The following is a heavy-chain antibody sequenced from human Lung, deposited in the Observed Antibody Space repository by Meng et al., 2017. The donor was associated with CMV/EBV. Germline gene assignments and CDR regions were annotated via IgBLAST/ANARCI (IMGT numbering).Heavy chain of an antibody. V-gene: IGHV1-69*10. J-gene: IGHJ4*02. CDR2: IIPILGIA. CDR3: ARDDRNYDFWSGYSNLGYFDY. D-gene: IGHD3-3*01. Sequence: XVXVSXXASGGTFSSYAISWVRQAPGQGLEWMGGIIPILGIANYAQKFQGRVTITADKSTSTAYMELSSLRSEDTAVYYCARDDRNYDFWSGYSNLGYFDYWGQGTLVXVSS. CDR1: GGTFSSYA.